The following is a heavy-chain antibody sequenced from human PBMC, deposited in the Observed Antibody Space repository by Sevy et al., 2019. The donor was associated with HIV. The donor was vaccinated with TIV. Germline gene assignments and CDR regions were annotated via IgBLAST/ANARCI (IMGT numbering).Heavy chain of an antibody. Sequence: GGSLRLSCAASGFTFSSYGMHWVRQAPGKGLEWVAVIWYDGSNQDYADSVKGRFTISRDNSKNTLYLQMNSLRVDDTTVYYCAKKGWDGYNIPIDYWGQGTLVTVSS. J-gene: IGHJ4*02. CDR2: IWYDGSNQ. CDR1: GFTFSSYG. CDR3: AKKGWDGYNIPIDY. D-gene: IGHD5-12*01. V-gene: IGHV3-33*06.